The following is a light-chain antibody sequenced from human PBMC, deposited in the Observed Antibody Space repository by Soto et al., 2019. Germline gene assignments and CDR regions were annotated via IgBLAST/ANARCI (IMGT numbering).Light chain of an antibody. CDR1: QSVSSN. V-gene: IGKV3-15*01. CDR2: GAS. CDR3: EQYNNWWK. J-gene: IGKJ1*01. Sequence: EIVMTQSPATLSVSPGERATLSCTASQSVSSNLAWYQQKPGQAPRLLIYGASNRATGIPARFSGSGSGTDFTLTISGLQSEDFAVYYCEQYNNWWKFGQGTKVEIK.